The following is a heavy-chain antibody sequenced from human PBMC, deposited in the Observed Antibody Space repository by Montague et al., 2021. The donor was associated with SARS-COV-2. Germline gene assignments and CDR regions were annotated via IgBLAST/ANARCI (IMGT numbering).Heavy chain of an antibody. D-gene: IGHD3-10*01. CDR1: GGSIGSSNW. CDR3: AKLDGGGY. J-gene: IGHJ1*01. CDR2: IYHDGNT. V-gene: IGHV4-4*02. Sequence: SETLSLTCTVSGGSIGSSNWWSWVRQSPGKGLDWIGEIYHDGNTHYKPSLKSRVIMSVDKSKNQFFLRVTSVTAADTAVYYCAKLDGGGYWGQGTLVTVSS.